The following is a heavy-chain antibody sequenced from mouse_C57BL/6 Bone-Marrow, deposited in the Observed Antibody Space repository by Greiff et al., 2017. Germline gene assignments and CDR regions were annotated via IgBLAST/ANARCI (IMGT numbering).Heavy chain of an antibody. CDR1: GFSFSSYG. CDR3: ARRGGLSYAMNY. Sequence: EVLLVESGRGLVKPGGSLKLSCAASGFSFSSYGMSWVRQSPDKRLEWVATISSGGSSTYYPACVTGRFTISRDNAKNTLYLQMSSLKSEDTAMYYRARRGGLSYAMNYWGQGTSVTGSS. CDR2: ISSGGSST. J-gene: IGHJ4*01. V-gene: IGHV5-6*01.